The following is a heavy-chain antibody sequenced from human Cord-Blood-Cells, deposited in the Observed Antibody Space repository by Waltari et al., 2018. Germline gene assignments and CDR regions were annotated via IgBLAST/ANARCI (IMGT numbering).Heavy chain of an antibody. D-gene: IGHD1-26*01. CDR2: INHSGST. CDR3: ARHSGSYNYFDY. Sequence: QVQLQQWGAGLLKPSATLSLTCAVYGGSFRGFYWSWIRQPPGKGLEWIGEINHSGSTNYNPSLKSRVTISVDTSKNQFSLKLSSVTAADTAVYYCARHSGSYNYFDYWGQGTLVTVSS. J-gene: IGHJ4*02. V-gene: IGHV4-34*01. CDR1: GGSFRGFY.